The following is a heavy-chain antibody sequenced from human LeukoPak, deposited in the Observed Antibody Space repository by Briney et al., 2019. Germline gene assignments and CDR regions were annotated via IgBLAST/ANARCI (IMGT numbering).Heavy chain of an antibody. CDR1: GGSVSSGSYY. CDR2: IYYSGST. Sequence: SETLSLTCTVSGGSVSSGSYYWSWIRQPPGKGLEWIGYIYYSGSTNYNPSLKSRVTISVDTSKNQFSLKLSSVTAADTAAYYCARDGVVRGYYYGMDVWGKGTTVTVSS. V-gene: IGHV4-61*01. D-gene: IGHD3-10*01. CDR3: ARDGVVRGYYYGMDV. J-gene: IGHJ6*04.